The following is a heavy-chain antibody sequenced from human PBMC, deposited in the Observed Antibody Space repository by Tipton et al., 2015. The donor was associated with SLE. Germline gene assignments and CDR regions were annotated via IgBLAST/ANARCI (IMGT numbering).Heavy chain of an antibody. D-gene: IGHD3-22*01. J-gene: IGHJ4*02. CDR1: GGSFSGYY. CDR3: ARALYYSSAYFDY. Sequence: TLSLTCAVYGGSFSGYYWSWIRQPPGKGLQWIGEINHSGSTNYNPSLKSRVTISVDTSKSQFSLKLNSVTAADTAVYYCARALYYSSAYFDYWGQGTLVTVSS. CDR2: INHSGST. V-gene: IGHV4-34*01.